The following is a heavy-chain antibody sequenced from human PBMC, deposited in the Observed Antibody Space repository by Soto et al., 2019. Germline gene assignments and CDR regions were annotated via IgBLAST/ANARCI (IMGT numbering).Heavy chain of an antibody. D-gene: IGHD2-15*01. V-gene: IGHV3-64D*06. CDR3: VKDRWIDY. J-gene: IGHJ4*02. CDR1: GFIFSSYA. CDR2: ISSNGGPT. Sequence: PGGSLRLSCSASGFIFSSYAMHWVRQAPGKGLQYVSSISSNGGPTYYTDSVKGRFTISRDNSKNTLYLQMNSLRVEDTAVYYCVKDRWIDYWGKGTLVTVSS.